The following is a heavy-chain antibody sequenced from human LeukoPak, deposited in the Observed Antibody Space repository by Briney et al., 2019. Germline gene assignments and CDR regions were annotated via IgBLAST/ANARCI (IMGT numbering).Heavy chain of an antibody. Sequence: GGSLRLSCAASGFTVNNNYMSWVRQAPGKGLEWVSVIYSGGSTYYADSVKGRFTISRDNSKNTVYLQMISLRAEDTAVYYCAREGEHYVGVEFYYYGMDVWGRGTTVTVSS. V-gene: IGHV3-66*01. J-gene: IGHJ6*02. CDR2: IYSGGST. D-gene: IGHD1-26*01. CDR3: AREGEHYVGVEFYYYGMDV. CDR1: GFTVNNNY.